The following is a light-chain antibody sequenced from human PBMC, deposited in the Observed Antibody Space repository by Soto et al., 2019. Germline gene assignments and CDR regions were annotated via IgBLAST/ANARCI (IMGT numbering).Light chain of an antibody. CDR3: QQYKAYPLT. CDR2: KAS. Sequence: DIQMTQSPSTLSASVGDRVTITCRASQSISSWLAWYQQKSGKAPKLMISKASSLESGVPSRFSGSGSGTEFTLTISSLQPDDFATYYCQQYKAYPLTFGQGTKLEIK. J-gene: IGKJ2*01. V-gene: IGKV1-5*03. CDR1: QSISSW.